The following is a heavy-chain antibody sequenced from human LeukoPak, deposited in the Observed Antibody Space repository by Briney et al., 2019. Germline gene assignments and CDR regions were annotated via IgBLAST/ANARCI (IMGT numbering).Heavy chain of an antibody. CDR2: IISSSSHM. CDR3: ATTRAPSNGRVLYYMDV. J-gene: IGHJ6*03. D-gene: IGHD1-1*01. Sequence: GESLRLSCAASGFTFSSYSMNWVRQAPGKGLEWVSSIISSSSHMYYADSVKGRFTISRDNAKNSLYPQMNSLRAEDTAVYYCATTRAPSNGRVLYYMDVWGKGTTVTVSS. CDR1: GFTFSSYS. V-gene: IGHV3-21*01.